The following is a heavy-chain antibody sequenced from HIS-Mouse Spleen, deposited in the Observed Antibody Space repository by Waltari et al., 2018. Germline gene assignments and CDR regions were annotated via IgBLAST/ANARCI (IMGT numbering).Heavy chain of an antibody. CDR3: AREVSAYCGGDFDY. V-gene: IGHV3-7*01. CDR2: IKQDGSEK. J-gene: IGHJ4*02. Sequence: EVQLVESGGGLVQPGGSLRLSCAASGFTFSSYWMSWVRQAPGKGLEWVANIKQDGSEKYYVDSVKGRFTISRDNAKNSLYLQMNSLRAEDTAVYYCAREVSAYCGGDFDYWGQGTLVTVSS. D-gene: IGHD2-21*01. CDR1: GFTFSSYW.